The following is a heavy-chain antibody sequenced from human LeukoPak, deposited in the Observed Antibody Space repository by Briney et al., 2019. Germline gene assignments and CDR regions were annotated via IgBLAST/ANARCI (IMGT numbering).Heavy chain of an antibody. D-gene: IGHD4-17*01. V-gene: IGHV1-18*04. CDR1: GYTFTSYG. CDR2: ISAYNGNT. CDR3: AIDDYGDYFYFQH. Sequence: ASVKVSCMASGYTFTSYGISWVRQAPGQGLEWMGWISAYNGNTNYAQKLQGRVTMTTDTSTSTAYMELRSLRSDDTAVYYCAIDDYGDYFYFQHWGQGTLVTVSS. J-gene: IGHJ1*01.